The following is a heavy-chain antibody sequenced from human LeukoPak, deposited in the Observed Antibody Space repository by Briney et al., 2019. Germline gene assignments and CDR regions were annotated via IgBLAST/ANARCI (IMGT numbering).Heavy chain of an antibody. CDR2: INHSGST. CDR3: ARGPGNHDSSGYLVYYFDY. Sequence: SETLSLTCAVYGGSFSGYYWSWIRQPPGKGLEWIGEINHSGSTNYNPSLKSRVTISVDTSKNQFSLKLSSVTAADTAVYYCARGPGNHDSSGYLVYYFDYWGQGTLVTVSS. V-gene: IGHV4-34*01. J-gene: IGHJ4*02. D-gene: IGHD3-22*01. CDR1: GGSFSGYY.